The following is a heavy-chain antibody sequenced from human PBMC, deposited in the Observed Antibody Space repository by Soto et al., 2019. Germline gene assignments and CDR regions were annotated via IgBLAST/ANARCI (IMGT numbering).Heavy chain of an antibody. CDR2: ISYDGSNK. CDR1: GFTFSSYG. Sequence: GGSLRLSCAASGFTFSSYGMHWVRQAPGKGLEWVAIISYDGSNKYYADSVKGRFTISRDNSKNTLHLQMNSLRAEDTAVYYCAKETSGYSSWWSYYYGMDVWGQGTTVTVSS. V-gene: IGHV3-30*18. D-gene: IGHD6-13*01. CDR3: AKETSGYSSWWSYYYGMDV. J-gene: IGHJ6*02.